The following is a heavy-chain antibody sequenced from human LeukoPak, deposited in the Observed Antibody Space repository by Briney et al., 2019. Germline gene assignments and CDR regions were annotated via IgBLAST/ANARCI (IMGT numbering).Heavy chain of an antibody. Sequence: GRSLRLSCAASGFTFSSYGMHWVRQAPGKGLEWVAVISYDGSNKYYADSVKGRFTISRDNSKNTLYLQMNSLRAEDTAVYYCAKDPSKQQLVRGWFDPWGQGTLVTVSS. CDR1: GFTFSSYG. J-gene: IGHJ5*02. D-gene: IGHD6-13*01. CDR3: AKDPSKQQLVRGWFDP. V-gene: IGHV3-30*18. CDR2: ISYDGSNK.